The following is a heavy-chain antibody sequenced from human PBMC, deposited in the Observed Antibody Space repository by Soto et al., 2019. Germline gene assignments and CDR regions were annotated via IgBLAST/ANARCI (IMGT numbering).Heavy chain of an antibody. CDR2: ISSTSSAR. V-gene: IGHV3-48*02. CDR3: ARDSDIYYGMDV. J-gene: IGHJ6*02. D-gene: IGHD3-9*01. Sequence: GGSLRLSCAASGFTFSAHSMNWVRRAPGKGLEWVSYISSTSSARYYADSVRGCFTISRDNVKYSLYLQMNSLTDEDTAVYYCARDSDIYYGMDVWGQGTTVTVSS. CDR1: GFTFSAHS.